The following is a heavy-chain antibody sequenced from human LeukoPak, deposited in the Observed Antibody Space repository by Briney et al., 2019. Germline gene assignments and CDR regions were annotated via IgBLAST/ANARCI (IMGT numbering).Heavy chain of an antibody. CDR1: GGSISGHY. V-gene: IGHV4-59*11. Sequence: SETLSLTCTVSGGSISGHYWTWIRLPPGKGLELVGHIFSTGATHYNPSLRGRVTLSIDTSKNQLSLTLTSGNVEDAAVYYCARFSTRFGSGCSDASCYVHYWGQGTQXTVSP. CDR2: IFSTGAT. D-gene: IGHD2-2*01. CDR3: ARFSTRFGSGCSDASCYVHY. J-gene: IGHJ4*02.